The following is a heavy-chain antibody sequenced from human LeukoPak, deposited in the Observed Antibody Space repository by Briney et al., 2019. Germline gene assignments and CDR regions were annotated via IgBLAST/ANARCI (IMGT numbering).Heavy chain of an antibody. CDR2: IYPGDSDT. Sequence: GGSLQISCKGSGYNFTSYWIGWVRQMPGKGLEWMGIIYPGDSDTRYSPSFQGQVTISADKSISTAYLQWSSLKASDTAMYYCARPRGYSSSYFDYWGQGTLVTAAS. CDR3: ARPRGYSSSYFDY. V-gene: IGHV5-51*01. J-gene: IGHJ4*02. CDR1: GYNFTSYW. D-gene: IGHD6-13*01.